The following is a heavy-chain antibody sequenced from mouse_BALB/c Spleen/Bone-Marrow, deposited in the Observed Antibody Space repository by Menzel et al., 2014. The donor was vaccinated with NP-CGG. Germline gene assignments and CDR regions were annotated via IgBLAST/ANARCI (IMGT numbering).Heavy chain of an antibody. D-gene: IGHD2-2*01. CDR3: ARSLYGYDWYFDV. V-gene: IGHV1-14*01. Sequence: EVKLMESGPELVKPGASVKMSCEASGYTFTSYVMHWVKQKPGQGLEWIGYINPYNDGTKYNEKFKGKATLTSDKSSSTAYMELSSLTSEDSAVYYCARSLYGYDWYFDVWGAGTTVTVSS. CDR1: GYTFTSYV. J-gene: IGHJ1*01. CDR2: INPYNDGT.